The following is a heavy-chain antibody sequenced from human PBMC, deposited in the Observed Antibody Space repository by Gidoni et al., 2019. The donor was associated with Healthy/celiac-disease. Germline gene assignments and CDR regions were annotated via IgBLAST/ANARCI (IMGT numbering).Heavy chain of an antibody. V-gene: IGHV3-30*18. J-gene: IGHJ4*02. CDR3: AKSNEAAGYFDY. CDR1: GFTFSSYG. Sequence: QVQLVESGGGVVQPGRSLRLSSPASGFTFSSYGMHWVRQAPGKGLEWVAVISYDGSNKYYADSVKGRFTISRDNSKNTLYLQMNSLRAEDTAVYYCAKSNEAAGYFDYWGQGTLVTVSS. CDR2: ISYDGSNK. D-gene: IGHD6-13*01.